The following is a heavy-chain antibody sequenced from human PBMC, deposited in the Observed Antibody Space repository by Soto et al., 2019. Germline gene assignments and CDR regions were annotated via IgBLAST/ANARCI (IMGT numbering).Heavy chain of an antibody. CDR1: GGSVSSGSYY. CDR3: ARVLGWYYAFDI. J-gene: IGHJ3*02. CDR2: IYYSGST. D-gene: IGHD6-19*01. V-gene: IGHV4-61*01. Sequence: QVQLQESGPGLVKPSETLSLTCTVSGGSVSSGSYYWSWIRQPPGKGLEWIGYIYYSGSTNYNPPLTSRVTISVDTSKNQFSLKLSSVTAADTAVYYCARVLGWYYAFDIWGQGTMVTVSS.